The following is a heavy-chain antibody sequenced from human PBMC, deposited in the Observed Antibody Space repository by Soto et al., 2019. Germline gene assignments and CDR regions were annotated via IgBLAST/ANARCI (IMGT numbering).Heavy chain of an antibody. D-gene: IGHD3-10*01. Sequence: SVKLYCKASGGTFSNHAISWVRQAPGQGLEWMGGIVPMFGTSNYAQKFQGRVTTTADKSTNTAYMELSSLTSEDTAVYYSGSTNYNPSLKSRVTISVDTSKNQFSLKLSSVTAADTAVYYCARVGDVLRYFDWLIPPGNYYYGMDVWGQGTTVTVSS. J-gene: IGHJ6*02. V-gene: IGHV1-69*06. CDR1: GGTFSNHA. CDR2: IVPMFGTS. CDR3: GSTNYNPSLKSRVTISVDTSKNQFSLKLSSVTAADTAVYYCARVGDVLRYFDWLIPPGNYYYGMDV.